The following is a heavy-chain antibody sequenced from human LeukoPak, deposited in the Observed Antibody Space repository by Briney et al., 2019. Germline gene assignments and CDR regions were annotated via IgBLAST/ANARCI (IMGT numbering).Heavy chain of an antibody. CDR3: ARDLAADYYDSSGYRY. J-gene: IGHJ4*02. CDR1: GFTFSSYG. V-gene: IGHV3-30*02. Sequence: GGSLRLSCAASGFTFSSYGMHWVRQAPGKGLEWVAFIRYDGSNKYYADSVKGRFTISRDNSKNTLYLQMNSLRAEDTAVYYCARDLAADYYDSSGYRYWGQGTLVTVSS. D-gene: IGHD3-22*01. CDR2: IRYDGSNK.